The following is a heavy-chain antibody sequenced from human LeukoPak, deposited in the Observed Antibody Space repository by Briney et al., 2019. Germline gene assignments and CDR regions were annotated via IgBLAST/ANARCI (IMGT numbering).Heavy chain of an antibody. J-gene: IGHJ3*02. CDR3: ARHGNGAFDI. V-gene: IGHV4-34*01. CDR2: INHSGST. D-gene: IGHD1-1*01. CDR1: GGSFSGYY. Sequence: SETLSLTCAVYGGSFSGYYWSWIRQPPGKGLEWIGEINHSGSTNYNPSLKSRVTISVDTSKNQFSLKLTSVTAADTAVYYCARHGNGAFDIWGQGTMVTVSS.